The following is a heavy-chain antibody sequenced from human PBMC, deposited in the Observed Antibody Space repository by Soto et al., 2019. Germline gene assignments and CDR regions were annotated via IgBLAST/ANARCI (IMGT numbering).Heavy chain of an antibody. CDR2: ISGSGGST. CDR1: GFTFSSYA. CDR3: AKVSDSSGYFYYYYYGMDV. D-gene: IGHD3-22*01. J-gene: IGHJ6*02. Sequence: EVQLLESGGGLVQPGGSLRLSCAASGFTFSSYAMSWVRQAPGKGLEWVSAISGSGGSTYYADSVKGRFTISRDNSKNTLYLQMNSLRAEDTAVYYCAKVSDSSGYFYYYYYGMDVWGQGTTVTVSS. V-gene: IGHV3-23*01.